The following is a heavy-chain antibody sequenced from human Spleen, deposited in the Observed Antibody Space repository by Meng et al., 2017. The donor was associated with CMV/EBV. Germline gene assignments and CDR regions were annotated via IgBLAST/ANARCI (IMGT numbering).Heavy chain of an antibody. V-gene: IGHV1-2*02. CDR1: GYSFTDYS. D-gene: IGHD6-19*01. CDR2: INPHNSGT. J-gene: IGHJ4*02. CDR3: ARDQWLVRKYDY. Sequence: CRASGYSFTDYSVRWVRQAPGQGLEWMGWINPHNSGTNNGQKFQGRVTMTSDTSITTAYMELSSLRSDDTAIYFCARDQWLVRKYDYWGQGTLVTVSS.